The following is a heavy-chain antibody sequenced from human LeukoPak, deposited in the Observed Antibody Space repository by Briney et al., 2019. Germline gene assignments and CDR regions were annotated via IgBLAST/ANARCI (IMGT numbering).Heavy chain of an antibody. CDR1: GGSISSSSYY. V-gene: IGHV4-39*01. CDR2: IYYSGST. Sequence: SETLSLTCTVSGGSISSSSYYWGWIRQPPGKGLEWIGSIYYSGSTYYNPSLKSRVTISVDTSKNQFSLKPSSVTAADTAVYYCARHGRGYSYGKTDYWGQGALVTVSS. J-gene: IGHJ4*02. CDR3: ARHGRGYSYGKTDY. D-gene: IGHD5-18*01.